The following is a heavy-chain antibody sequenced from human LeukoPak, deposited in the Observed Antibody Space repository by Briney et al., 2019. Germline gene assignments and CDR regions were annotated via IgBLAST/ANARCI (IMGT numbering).Heavy chain of an antibody. D-gene: IGHD6-19*01. V-gene: IGHV3-23*01. Sequence: GGSLRLSCAASGFTFSSYAMSWVRQAPGKGLEWVSAISGSGGSTYYADSVKGRFTISRDNSKNTLYLQMNSLRAEDTAVYYCAKDRRTYSSGWDYFDYWGQGTLVTVSS. CDR2: ISGSGGST. J-gene: IGHJ4*02. CDR1: GFTFSSYA. CDR3: AKDRRTYSSGWDYFDY.